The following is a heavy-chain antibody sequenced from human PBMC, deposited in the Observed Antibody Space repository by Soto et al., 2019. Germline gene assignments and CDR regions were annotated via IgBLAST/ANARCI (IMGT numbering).Heavy chain of an antibody. V-gene: IGHV1-2*02. CDR1: GFSFAGYY. CDR2: INAHSGGT. CDR3: AKDLKRQLAYSLDT. J-gene: IGHJ5*02. D-gene: IGHD6-6*01. Sequence: ASVKVSCKASGFSFAGYYIHWLRQAPGQGLEWMGWINAHSGGTEYAQKFQGRVTLTRDTSIATAYLTLTSLTSDDTALYYCAKDLKRQLAYSLDTWGRGIQVSV.